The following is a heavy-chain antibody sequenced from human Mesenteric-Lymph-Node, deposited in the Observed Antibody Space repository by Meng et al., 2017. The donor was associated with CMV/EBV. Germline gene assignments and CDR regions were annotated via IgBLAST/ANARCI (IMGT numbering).Heavy chain of an antibody. CDR3: ARDRPGEDKWD. CDR1: GYTFTNSF. Sequence: ASVKVSCKTSGYTFTNSFFHWVRQAPGQGLEWMARIDPSGNSPTYARKLQGRVTMTRDTSTTTVYLDLTSLVSGDTAMYFCARDRPGEDKWDWGQGTLVTAPQ. D-gene: IGHD2-15*01. CDR2: IDPSGNSP. V-gene: IGHV1-46*04. J-gene: IGHJ4*02.